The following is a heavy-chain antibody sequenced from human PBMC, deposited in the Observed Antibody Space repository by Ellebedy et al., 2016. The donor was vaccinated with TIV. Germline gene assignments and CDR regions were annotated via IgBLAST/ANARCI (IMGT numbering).Heavy chain of an antibody. CDR1: GGSINSYH. Sequence: GSLRLSXTVSGGSINSYHWNWIRQPPGKGLEWIGYIYYSGNTHFNPSLKSRVTMSVDTSKNQFSLKLSSVAAADTAVYYCARHNDLGGSGSYCEDSWGQGTLVTVSS. D-gene: IGHD3-10*01. CDR3: ARHNDLGGSGSYCEDS. V-gene: IGHV4-59*08. J-gene: IGHJ4*02. CDR2: IYYSGNT.